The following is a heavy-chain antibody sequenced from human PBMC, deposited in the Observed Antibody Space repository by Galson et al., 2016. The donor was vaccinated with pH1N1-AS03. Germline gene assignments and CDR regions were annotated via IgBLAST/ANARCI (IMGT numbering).Heavy chain of an antibody. V-gene: IGHV3-74*01. D-gene: IGHD3-3*01. CDR1: GFTFSMSY. J-gene: IGHJ6*02. Sequence: SLRLSCAASGFTFSMSYIHWVRQAPGKGLEWVSRISNDGRNVRYADFVKGRFAVSRDNAKNTVFLQMNSLRADDTAVYFCASRNPNTSFAIWYQHDYGMDGGGQGTTVTVSS. CDR3: ASRNPNTSFAIWYQHDYGMDG. CDR2: ISNDGRNV.